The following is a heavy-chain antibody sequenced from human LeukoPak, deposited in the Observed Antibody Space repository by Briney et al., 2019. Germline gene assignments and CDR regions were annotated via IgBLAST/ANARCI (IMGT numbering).Heavy chain of an antibody. V-gene: IGHV4-59*08. CDR2: LYYSGST. D-gene: IGHD2-2*02. CDR3: ARHAPCSGTSCYNPYFDF. J-gene: IGHJ4*02. Sequence: SETLSLTCTVSGGSISGYFWSWIRQPPGKGLEWIGYLYYSGSTSYHPSLQSRVTISLDTSKNQFSLKLRSVTAADTAVYYCARHAPCSGTSCYNPYFDFWGQGTLVTVSS. CDR1: GGSISGYF.